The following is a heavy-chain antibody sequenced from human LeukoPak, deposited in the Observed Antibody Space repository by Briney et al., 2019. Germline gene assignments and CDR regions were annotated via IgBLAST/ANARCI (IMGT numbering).Heavy chain of an antibody. J-gene: IGHJ5*02. D-gene: IGHD2-2*02. V-gene: IGHV5-51*01. CDR2: IYPGDSDT. CDR1: GYSFTSYW. CDR3: ARFSLYCSSTSCYNAWFDP. Sequence: GESLKISCKGSGYSFTSYWIGWVRQMPGKGLEWMGIIYPGDSDTRYSPSFQGQVTISADKSISTAYLQWSSLKALDTAMYYCARFSLYCSSTSCYNAWFDPWGQGTLVTVSS.